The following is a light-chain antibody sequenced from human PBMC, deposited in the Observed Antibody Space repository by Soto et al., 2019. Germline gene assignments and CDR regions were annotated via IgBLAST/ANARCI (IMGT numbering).Light chain of an antibody. CDR2: AAS. CDR1: QSISRN. J-gene: IGKJ5*01. CDR3: QQSYTTASIT. V-gene: IGKV1-39*01. Sequence: DIQMTQSPSSLSASVGDRVTITCRASQSISRNLNWYQHKPGKAPILLIYAASSLQNGVPSRFSGGGSGTEFNLIISSLQPEDFGTYYCQQSYTTASITFGQGTRLEIK.